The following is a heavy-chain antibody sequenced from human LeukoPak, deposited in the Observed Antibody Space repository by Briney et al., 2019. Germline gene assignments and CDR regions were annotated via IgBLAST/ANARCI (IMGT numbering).Heavy chain of an antibody. V-gene: IGHV3-7*01. CDR3: ARGGSEAGTAFDI. D-gene: IGHD6-13*01. CDR2: IKQDGSEK. J-gene: IGHJ3*02. CDR1: GFTFSDYY. Sequence: GGSLRLSCAASGFTFSDYYMTWIRQAPGKGLEWVANIKQDGSEKYYVDSVKGRFTISRDNAKNSLYLQMNSLRAEDTAVYYCARGGSEAGTAFDIWGQGTMVTVSS.